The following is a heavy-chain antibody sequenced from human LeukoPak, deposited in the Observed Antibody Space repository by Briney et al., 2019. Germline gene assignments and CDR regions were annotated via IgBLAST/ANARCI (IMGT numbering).Heavy chain of an antibody. Sequence: SETLSLTCAVYGGSFSGYYWSWIRQPPGKGLEWIGEINHSGSTNYNPSLKSRVTISVDTSKNQFSLKLSSVTAADTAVYYCASFSGSYTCYFDYWGQGTLVTVSS. CDR2: INHSGST. V-gene: IGHV4-34*01. D-gene: IGHD1-26*01. CDR3: ASFSGSYTCYFDY. J-gene: IGHJ4*02. CDR1: GGSFSGYY.